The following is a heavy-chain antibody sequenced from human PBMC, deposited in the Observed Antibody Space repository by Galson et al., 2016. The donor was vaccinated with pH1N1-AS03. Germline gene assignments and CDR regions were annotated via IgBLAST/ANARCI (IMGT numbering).Heavy chain of an antibody. V-gene: IGHV1-2*02. J-gene: IGHJ3*01. CDR2: INPNSGDT. CDR3: ARVLFGSASGESSAFDL. D-gene: IGHD2-15*01. CDR1: GYTFTGNY. Sequence: SVKVSCKASGYTFTGNYLHWVRQAPGQGLEWVGWINPNSGDTSYAQKFQGRVTMTREPSISAAFLELSRLGSADTAVVYCARVLFGSASGESSAFDLGGQGTMVTVSP.